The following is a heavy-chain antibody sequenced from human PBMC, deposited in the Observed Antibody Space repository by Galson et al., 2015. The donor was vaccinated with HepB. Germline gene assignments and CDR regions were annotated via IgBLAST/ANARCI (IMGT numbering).Heavy chain of an antibody. CDR3: ASWTVTTGYYFDY. CDR2: FDPEDGET. J-gene: IGHJ4*02. D-gene: IGHD4-17*01. CDR1: GYTLTELS. Sequence: SVKVSCKVSGYTLTELSMHWVRQAPGKGLEWMGGFDPEDGETIYAQKFQGRVTMTEDTSTDTAYMELSSVTAADTAVYYCASWTVTTGYYFDYWGQGTLVTVSS. V-gene: IGHV1-24*01.